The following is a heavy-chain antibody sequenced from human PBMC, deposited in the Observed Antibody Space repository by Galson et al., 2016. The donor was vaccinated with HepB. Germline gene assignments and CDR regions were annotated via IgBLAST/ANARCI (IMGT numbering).Heavy chain of an antibody. Sequence: SLRLSCAASGFPFEDYAMHWVRQAPGKGLEWVSGISWNSGTIVYADSVKGRFSISRDNAKSSLYLQINSLRAEDTAVYYCAKVVGGAYFYYGMDGWGQGTTVTVSS. V-gene: IGHV3-9*01. D-gene: IGHD3-16*01. J-gene: IGHJ6*02. CDR3: AKVVGGAYFYYGMDG. CDR1: GFPFEDYA. CDR2: ISWNSGTI.